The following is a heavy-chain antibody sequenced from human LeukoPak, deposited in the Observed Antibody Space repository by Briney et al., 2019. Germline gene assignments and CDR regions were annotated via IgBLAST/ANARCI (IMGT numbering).Heavy chain of an antibody. V-gene: IGHV1-69*05. CDR3: ARDGSYDFWSGRRYYYYYMDV. CDR2: IIPIFGTA. Sequence: SVKVSCKASGGTFSSYAISWVRQAPGQGLEWMGGIIPIFGTANYAQKFQGSVTITTDESTSTAYMELSSLRSEDTAVYYCARDGSYDFWSGRRYYYYYMDVWGKGTTVTVSS. CDR1: GGTFSSYA. J-gene: IGHJ6*03. D-gene: IGHD3-3*01.